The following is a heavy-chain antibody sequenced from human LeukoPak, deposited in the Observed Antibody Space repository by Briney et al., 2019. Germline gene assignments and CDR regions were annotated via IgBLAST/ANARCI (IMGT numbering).Heavy chain of an antibody. CDR2: IIPILGIA. Sequence: SVKVSCKASGGTFSSYAISWVRQAPGQGLEWMGRIIPILGIANYAQKFQGRVTITADKSTSTAYMELSSLRSEDTAVYYCARTDCGGDCSPNFYYYYGMDVWGQGTTVTVSS. CDR1: GGTFSSYA. V-gene: IGHV1-69*04. CDR3: ARTDCGGDCSPNFYYYYGMDV. D-gene: IGHD2-21*02. J-gene: IGHJ6*02.